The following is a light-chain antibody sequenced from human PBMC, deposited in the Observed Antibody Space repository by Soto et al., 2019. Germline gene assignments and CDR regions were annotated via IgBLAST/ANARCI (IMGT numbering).Light chain of an antibody. Sequence: QSALTQPASVSGSPGQSITISCTGTSSDVGSYNLVSWYQQHPGKAPKLMIYEGSKRPSGVFNRFSGSKSGNTASLTISGLQAEDEADYYCYSYAHIRNFEVFVGGTKLTVL. CDR2: EGS. V-gene: IGLV2-23*01. CDR1: SSDVGSYNL. CDR3: YSYAHIRNFEV. J-gene: IGLJ2*01.